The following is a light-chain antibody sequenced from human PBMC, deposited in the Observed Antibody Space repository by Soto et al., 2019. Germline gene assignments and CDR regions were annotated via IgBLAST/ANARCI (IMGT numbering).Light chain of an antibody. CDR3: QQYNSYRWT. J-gene: IGKJ1*01. Sequence: DIQMTQSPSTLSASVGDRVTITCRASQSISSWLAWYQQKPGKAPKLLIYDASSLESGVPARFSGIGSGTEFTLTISSLQPDDFATYYCQQYNSYRWTFGQGTKVDIK. CDR2: DAS. CDR1: QSISSW. V-gene: IGKV1-5*01.